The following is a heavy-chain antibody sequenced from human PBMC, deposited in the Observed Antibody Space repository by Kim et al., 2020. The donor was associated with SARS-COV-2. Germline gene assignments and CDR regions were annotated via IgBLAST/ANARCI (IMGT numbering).Heavy chain of an antibody. V-gene: IGHV4-34*01. CDR3: ARGNIAVAGTYPHFDY. J-gene: IGHJ4*02. Sequence: SLKSRVTISVDTSKNQFSLKLSTVTAADTAGYYCARGNIAVAGTYPHFDYWGQGTLVTVSS. D-gene: IGHD6-19*01.